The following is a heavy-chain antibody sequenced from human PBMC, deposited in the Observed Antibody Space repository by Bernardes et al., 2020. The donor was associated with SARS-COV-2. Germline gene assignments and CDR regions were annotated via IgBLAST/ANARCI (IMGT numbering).Heavy chain of an antibody. CDR3: ARDPGYPKYFDF. D-gene: IGHD2-15*01. CDR2: IVASGGGT. Sequence: GGSLRLSCAASGFTFSNYAMSWVRQAPGKGLEWVSAIVASGGGTSDAVSVRGRFTISRDNSKNTLFLQIKGLRVEDTAVYFCARDPGYPKYFDFWGQGTLVTVSS. CDR1: GFTFSNYA. J-gene: IGHJ4*02. V-gene: IGHV3-23*01.